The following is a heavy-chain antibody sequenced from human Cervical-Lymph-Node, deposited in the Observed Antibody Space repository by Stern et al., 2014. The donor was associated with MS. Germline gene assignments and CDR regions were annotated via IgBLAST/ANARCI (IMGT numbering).Heavy chain of an antibody. CDR2: YYLDDDT. CDR3: AKCLRYRDDNNGSPYYFDY. CDR1: GFSLTDVGMG. D-gene: IGHD2-8*01. Sequence: QVTLRESGPTLVKPTQTLTLTCTFSGFSLTDVGMGVAWIRQPPGEALEWLALYYLDDDTRYSPSLKSRLTVTKDTSKSQVVLTMTDLEPVDTATYYCAKCLRYRDDNNGSPYYFDYWGQGVLVTVSS. J-gene: IGHJ4*02. V-gene: IGHV2-5*02.